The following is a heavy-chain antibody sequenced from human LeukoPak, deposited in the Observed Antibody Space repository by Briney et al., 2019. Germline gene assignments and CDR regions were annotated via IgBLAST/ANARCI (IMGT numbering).Heavy chain of an antibody. CDR3: ARGGDSGGYYPGGYFDY. J-gene: IGHJ4*02. CDR2: ILTSGST. CDR1: GDSISSGGHY. V-gene: IGHV4-61*02. D-gene: IGHD3-22*01. Sequence: SQTLSLTCTVSGDSISSGGHYWSWIRQRAGKGLEWIGRILTSGSTTYNPSLKSRLTISVDTSKNQFSLQLSSVTAADTAVYYSARGGDSGGYYPGGYFDYWGQGTLVIVSS.